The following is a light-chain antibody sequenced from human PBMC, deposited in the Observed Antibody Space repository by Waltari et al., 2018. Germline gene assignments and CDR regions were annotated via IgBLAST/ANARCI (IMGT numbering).Light chain of an antibody. J-gene: IGKJ2*01. CDR1: QNINTW. Sequence: IQMTQSPSSLSAFVGDRVTITCPASQNINTWLAWYQQKPGKVPRLLIYKASTLENGVPSRFSGSGSGTEFTLTISSLQPDDFATYYCQQYNSFSGYTFGQGTKLEIK. CDR3: QQYNSFSGYT. V-gene: IGKV1-5*03. CDR2: KAS.